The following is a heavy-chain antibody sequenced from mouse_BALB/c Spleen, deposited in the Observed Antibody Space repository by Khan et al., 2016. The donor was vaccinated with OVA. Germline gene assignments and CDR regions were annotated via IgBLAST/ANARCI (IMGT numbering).Heavy chain of an antibody. Sequence: QVQLQQSGPELVKPGASVKMSCKASCYTFKTYYIHWVIQRPGQGLEWIGWIYPGDGRTKYNEKFKGKTTLTADNSPSTAYMLLSSLTSEDSAIYVCAISYYGSFWYFDVWGAGTTVTVSS. CDR1: CYTFKTYY. CDR3: AISYYGSFWYFDV. J-gene: IGHJ1*01. CDR2: IYPGDGRT. V-gene: IGHV1S56*01. D-gene: IGHD1-1*01.